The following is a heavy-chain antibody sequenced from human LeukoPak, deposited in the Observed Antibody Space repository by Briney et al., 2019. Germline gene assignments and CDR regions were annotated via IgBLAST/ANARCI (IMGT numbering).Heavy chain of an antibody. CDR1: GGSISSYY. CDR3: AREVTYYDSSGYLDY. J-gene: IGHJ4*02. V-gene: IGHV4-59*12. CDR2: IYYSGST. Sequence: SETLSLTCTVSGGSISSYYWSWIRQPPGKGLEWIGYIYYSGSTNYNPSLKSRVTISVDTSKNQFSLKLSSVTTADTAVYYCAREVTYYDSSGYLDYWGQGTLVTVSS. D-gene: IGHD3-22*01.